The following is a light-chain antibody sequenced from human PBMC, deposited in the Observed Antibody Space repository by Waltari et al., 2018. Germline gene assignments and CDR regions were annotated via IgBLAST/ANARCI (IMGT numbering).Light chain of an antibody. J-gene: IGLJ3*02. CDR3: QTWGTGIYWI. V-gene: IGLV4-69*02. CDR2: LNSDGSH. Sequence: QLPLTQSPSASASLGASVKLTCTLNSEFRHCAFACHQPQPEQGPRYLMRLNSDGSHTRGDGIPDRFAGSSSGAELYLTISSLQSDDEADYYCQTWGTGIYWIFGGGTKLTVL. CDR1: SEFRHCA.